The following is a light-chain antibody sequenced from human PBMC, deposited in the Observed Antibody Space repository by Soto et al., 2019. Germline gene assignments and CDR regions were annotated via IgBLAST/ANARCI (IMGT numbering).Light chain of an antibody. V-gene: IGKV3-11*01. Sequence: EIVLIQSPATLSLSPGERATLSCRASQRVSRNLAWYQQNPCQAPRLLIFDASNTATGIPVRFSGSGSGTDFTLNISSLEPEDFSVYDCQQHSDWPLTFGGGTMVEIK. CDR2: DAS. CDR3: QQHSDWPLT. J-gene: IGKJ4*01. CDR1: QRVSRN.